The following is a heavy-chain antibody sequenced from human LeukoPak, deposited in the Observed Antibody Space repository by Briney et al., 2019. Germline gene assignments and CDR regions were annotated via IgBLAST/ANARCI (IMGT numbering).Heavy chain of an antibody. J-gene: IGHJ3*02. CDR3: AREKKTEWTTGAFDM. Sequence: GGSLRLSCAASGFTFSDYYMSWIRQAPETGLEWLSYTSPSGGTIYYADSVKGRFTMSRDNAQNALYLEMNSLRAEDTAVYYCAREKKTEWTTGAFDMWGQGTMVIVSS. V-gene: IGHV3-11*01. CDR2: TSPSGGTI. D-gene: IGHD3-3*01. CDR1: GFTFSDYY.